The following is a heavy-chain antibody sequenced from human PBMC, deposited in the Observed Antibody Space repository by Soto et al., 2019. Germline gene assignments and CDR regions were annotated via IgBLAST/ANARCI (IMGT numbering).Heavy chain of an antibody. J-gene: IGHJ5*02. CDR3: ARDGVLGPFLYCSPHKYNWFDP. V-gene: IGHV1-69*13. D-gene: IGHD6-13*01. CDR1: GGTFSSYA. CDR2: IIPIFGTA. Sequence: AVKVSCKASGGTFSSYAISWVRQAPGQGLEWMGGIIPIFGTANYAQKFQGRVTITADESTSTAYMELSSLRSEDTAVYYCARDGVLGPFLYCSPHKYNWFDPWGQGTMVTVSS.